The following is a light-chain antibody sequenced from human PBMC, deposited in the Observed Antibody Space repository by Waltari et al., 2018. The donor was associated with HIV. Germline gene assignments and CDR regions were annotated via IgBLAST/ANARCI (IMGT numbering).Light chain of an antibody. Sequence: QSALTQPPSASAARAQQSTMSSSGVSANIADNYVSWYQQPPGTAPIVLIYENNKRPSGIPDRFSGSKSGTSATLGITGLQTGDEADYYCGTWDNSLSGVVFGGGTKLTV. J-gene: IGLJ2*01. V-gene: IGLV1-51*02. CDR3: GTWDNSLSGVV. CDR2: ENN. CDR1: SANIADNY.